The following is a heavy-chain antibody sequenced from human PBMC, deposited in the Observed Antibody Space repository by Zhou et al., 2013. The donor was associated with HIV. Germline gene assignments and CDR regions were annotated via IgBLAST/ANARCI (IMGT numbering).Heavy chain of an antibody. CDR1: GGTFSSYA. CDR3: AREFSSYYYGSGSYGNLDY. Sequence: QVQLVQSGAEVKKPGSSVKVSCKASGGTFSSYAISWVRQAPGQGLEWMGGIIPIFGTANYAQKFQGRVTITTDESTSTAYMELSSLRSEDTAVYYCAREFSSYYYGSGSYGNLDYWGQGTLVTVSS. V-gene: IGHV1-69*05. J-gene: IGHJ4*02. D-gene: IGHD3-10*01. CDR2: IIPIFGTA.